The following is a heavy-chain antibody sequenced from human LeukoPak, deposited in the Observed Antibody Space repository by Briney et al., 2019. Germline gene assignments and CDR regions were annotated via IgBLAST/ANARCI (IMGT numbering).Heavy chain of an antibody. CDR3: ARKDQLTDY. CDR2: IYYSGAT. CDR1: GGSISNSRYY. D-gene: IGHD2-2*01. J-gene: IGHJ4*02. Sequence: KPSETLSLTCSVSGGSISNSRYYWGWLRQPPGKGLEWIGSIYYSGATNSNPSLRSRLTISVDTSKNQLSLKLGSVTAADAAVYYCARKDQLTDYWGQGTLVTVSS. V-gene: IGHV4-39*01.